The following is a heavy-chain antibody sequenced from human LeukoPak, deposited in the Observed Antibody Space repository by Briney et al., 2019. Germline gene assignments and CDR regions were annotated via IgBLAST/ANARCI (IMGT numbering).Heavy chain of an antibody. Sequence: GGSLRLSCAASGFTFSSYWMHWVRQAPGKGLVWVSRINSDGSSTSYADSVKGRFTISRDNAKNTLYLQMNSLRAGDAAVYYCARGSRGEGAHDAFDIWGQGTMVTVSS. CDR3: ARGSRGEGAHDAFDI. J-gene: IGHJ3*02. CDR1: GFTFSSYW. CDR2: INSDGSST. V-gene: IGHV3-74*01. D-gene: IGHD3-10*01.